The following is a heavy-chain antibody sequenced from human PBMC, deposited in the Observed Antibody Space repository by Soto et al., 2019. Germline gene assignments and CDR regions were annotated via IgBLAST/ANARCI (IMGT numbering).Heavy chain of an antibody. CDR1: GFTFSRYA. D-gene: IGHD5-18*01. CDR2: ISSRGGRT. Sequence: GGSLRLSCAGSGFTFSRYAMNWVRQAPGKGLEWVSIISSRGGRTSYAESVKGRFTISRDDSKNTLFLHMNSLGAEDTAVYYCAKETGYSYGFQPNALDVWGQGTTVTVS. V-gene: IGHV3-23*01. J-gene: IGHJ6*02. CDR3: AKETGYSYGFQPNALDV.